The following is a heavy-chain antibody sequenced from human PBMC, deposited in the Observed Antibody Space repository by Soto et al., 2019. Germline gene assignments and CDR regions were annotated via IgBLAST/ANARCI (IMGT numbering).Heavy chain of an antibody. Sequence: QVTLKESGPVLVKPTETLTLRCTVSGLSITDSEMGVSWIRQPPGQPLGWLAHIDSSGEKSYRTFLKSRLDISKDTSKSQIVLTITNMDPADTATYYCARRHLAVAVSPWFDPWGQGIPVTVSS. CDR1: GLSITDSEMG. D-gene: IGHD6-19*01. CDR2: IDSSGEK. CDR3: ARRHLAVAVSPWFDP. J-gene: IGHJ5*02. V-gene: IGHV2-26*01.